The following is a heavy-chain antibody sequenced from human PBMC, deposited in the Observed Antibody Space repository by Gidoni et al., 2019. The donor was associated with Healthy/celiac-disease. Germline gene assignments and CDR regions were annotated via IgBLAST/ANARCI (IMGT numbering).Heavy chain of an antibody. Sequence: EVQLVESGGGLVKPGGSLRLSCAASGLTFSNAWMSWVRQAPGKGLEWVGRIKSKTDGGTTDYAAPVKGRFTISRDDSKNTLYLQMNSLKTEDTAVYYCTSDTYYYDTDYWGQGTLVTVSS. D-gene: IGHD3-22*01. V-gene: IGHV3-15*01. CDR1: GLTFSNAW. CDR3: TSDTYYYDTDY. CDR2: IKSKTDGGTT. J-gene: IGHJ4*02.